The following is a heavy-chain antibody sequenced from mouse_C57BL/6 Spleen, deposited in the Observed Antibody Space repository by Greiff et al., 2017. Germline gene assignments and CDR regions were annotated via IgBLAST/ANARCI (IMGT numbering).Heavy chain of an antibody. CDR1: GFSLTSYG. J-gene: IGHJ3*01. CDR2: IWSGGST. Sequence: QVQLQQSGPGLVQPSQSLSITCTVSGFSLTSYGVHWVRQSPGKGLEWLGVIWSGGSTDYNAALISRLSISKYNSKSQVFLKMNSLQAEDTAIYYCARKDDYDGAGFAYGGQGTLVTVSA. D-gene: IGHD2-4*01. CDR3: ARKDDYDGAGFAY. V-gene: IGHV2-2*01.